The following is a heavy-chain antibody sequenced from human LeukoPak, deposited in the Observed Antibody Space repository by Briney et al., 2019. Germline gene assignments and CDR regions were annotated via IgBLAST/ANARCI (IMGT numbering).Heavy chain of an antibody. CDR1: GYTFTDYA. CDR2: IHTSTGNP. Sequence: ASVTVSCKASGYTFTDYAMNWLRQAPGQGLEWMGWIHTSTGNPTYAQGFTGRFVFSLDTSVTTAYLQITSLKAEDTAVYYCARVYYGSNWFDPWGQGPLVPVSS. D-gene: IGHD3-10*01. CDR3: ARVYYGSNWFDP. V-gene: IGHV7-4-1*02. J-gene: IGHJ5*02.